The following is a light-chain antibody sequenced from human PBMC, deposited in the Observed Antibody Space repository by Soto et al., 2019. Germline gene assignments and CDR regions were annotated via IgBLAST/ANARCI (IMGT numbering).Light chain of an antibody. CDR1: QSISGW. Sequence: DIQMTQSPSILSASVGDRVTITCRASQSISGWLAWYQQKPGKAPKLLIFDASSLYSGVPSRFSGSGSGTEFTLTITSMRADDVATYYCQQYNAYAWVAFGQGTQVES. V-gene: IGKV1-5*01. CDR2: DAS. CDR3: QQYNAYAWVA. J-gene: IGKJ2*01.